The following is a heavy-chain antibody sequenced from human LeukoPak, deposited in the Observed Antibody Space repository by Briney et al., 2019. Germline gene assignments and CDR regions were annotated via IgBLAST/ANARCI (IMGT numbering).Heavy chain of an antibody. CDR3: AKDMGHVGVALD. J-gene: IGHJ4*02. CDR1: GFTFDDYA. D-gene: IGHD1-26*01. V-gene: IGHV3-9*01. CDR2: ISWNSGNI. Sequence: GGSLRLSCMASGFTFDDYAMHWVRQAPGKGLEWVSSISWNSGNIDYADSVKGRFTISRDSAKNSLYLQMNSLRAEDTALYYCAKDMGHVGVALDWGQGTLVTVSS.